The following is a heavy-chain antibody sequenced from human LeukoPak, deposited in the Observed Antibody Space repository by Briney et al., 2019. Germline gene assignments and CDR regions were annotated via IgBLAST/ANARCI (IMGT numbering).Heavy chain of an antibody. V-gene: IGHV4-30-4*01. D-gene: IGHD2-15*01. CDR2: IYYSGST. CDR3: ARECSGGSCYSY. Sequence: PSQTLSLTCTVSGGSISSGDYYWSWIRQPPGKGLELIGYIYYSGSTYYNPSLKSRVTISVDTSKDQFSLKLSSVTAADTAVYYCARECSGGSCYSYWGQGTLVTVSS. J-gene: IGHJ4*02. CDR1: GGSISSGDYY.